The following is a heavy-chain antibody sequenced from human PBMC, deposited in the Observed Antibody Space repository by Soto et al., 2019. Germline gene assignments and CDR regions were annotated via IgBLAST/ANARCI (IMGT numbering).Heavy chain of an antibody. CDR2: ISDSGDKT. CDR1: VFAFNDFA. V-gene: IGHV3-23*01. J-gene: IGHJ4*02. CDR3: AKGASHAPFEK. Sequence: GGSLRLCCPASVFAFNDFAMNWFRQAPGKGPEWLTTISDSGDKTFHSDSVKGRFNISRDNSNNKMFLQMNSLRAEDTAIYYCAKGASHAPFEKWGRGTLVTVSS.